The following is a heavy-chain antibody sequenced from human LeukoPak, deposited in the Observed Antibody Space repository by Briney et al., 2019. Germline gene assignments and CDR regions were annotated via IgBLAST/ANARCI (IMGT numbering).Heavy chain of an antibody. Sequence: GGSLRLSCAASGFTFSTYGMHWVRQAPGKGLEWVAVISYDGSNEYYADSVKGRFTISRDNSKNTLYLQMSSLRAEDTAVYYCARGYIPDPVWGQGTTATVSS. CDR3: ARGYIPDPV. V-gene: IGHV3-30*03. CDR1: GFTFSTYG. D-gene: IGHD1-14*01. CDR2: ISYDGSNE. J-gene: IGHJ6*02.